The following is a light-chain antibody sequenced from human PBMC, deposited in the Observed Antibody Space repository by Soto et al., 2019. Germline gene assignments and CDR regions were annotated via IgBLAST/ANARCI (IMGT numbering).Light chain of an antibody. CDR1: QSISGC. Sequence: DIKMTQSPSTLSASVGDRVTVTCRASQSISGCLAWYQQKPGKAPKLLIYDASSLESGVPSRFSGSGSGTEFTLTISSLQPDDFATYYCQQYNSYPWTFGQGTKVDIK. CDR3: QQYNSYPWT. J-gene: IGKJ1*01. CDR2: DAS. V-gene: IGKV1-5*01.